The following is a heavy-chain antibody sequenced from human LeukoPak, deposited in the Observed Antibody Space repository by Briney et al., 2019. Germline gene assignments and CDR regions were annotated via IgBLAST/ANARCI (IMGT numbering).Heavy chain of an antibody. CDR1: GVSISSYY. CDR3: ARVSNYYDDNDDAFDI. D-gene: IGHD3-22*01. V-gene: IGHV4-4*07. J-gene: IGHJ3*02. Sequence: SETLSLTCTVSGVSISSYYWSWIRQPAGKGLELIGRIYTSGSTNYNPSLKSRVTMSVDTSKNQFSLKLSSVTAADTAVYYCARVSNYYDDNDDAFDIWGQGTMVTVSS. CDR2: IYTSGST.